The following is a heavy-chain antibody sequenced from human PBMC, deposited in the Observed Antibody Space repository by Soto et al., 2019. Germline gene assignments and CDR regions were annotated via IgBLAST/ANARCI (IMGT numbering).Heavy chain of an antibody. V-gene: IGHV3-23*01. CDR1: GFIFDNFA. D-gene: IGHD2-21*02. Sequence: EVQLLESGGNLVQPGGSLRLSCAPSGFIFDNFAMSWVRQAPGKGLEWVSGIGGAGDDINYADSVKGRFTISRDNPKNTLYLQMNNLRAEDTAVYHCAKVQVVTGIHDYWGQGTLVTVSS. CDR3: AKVQVVTGIHDY. CDR2: IGGAGDDI. J-gene: IGHJ4*02.